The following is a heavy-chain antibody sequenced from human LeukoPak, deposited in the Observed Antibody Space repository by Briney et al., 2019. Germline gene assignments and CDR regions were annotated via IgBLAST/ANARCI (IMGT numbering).Heavy chain of an antibody. D-gene: IGHD3-22*01. CDR3: AGSGYYYVPYFDY. CDR1: GGSISSSNW. Sequence: PSETLSLTCAVSGGSISSSNWWSWVRQPPGKGLEWIGYIYYSGSTNYNPSLKSRVTISVDTSKNQFSLKLSSVTAADTAVYYCAGSGYYYVPYFDYWGQGTLVTVSS. CDR2: IYYSGST. V-gene: IGHV4-4*02. J-gene: IGHJ4*02.